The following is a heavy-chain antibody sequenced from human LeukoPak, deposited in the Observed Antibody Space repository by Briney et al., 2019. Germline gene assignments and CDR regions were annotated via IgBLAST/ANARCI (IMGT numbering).Heavy chain of an antibody. D-gene: IGHD5-18*01. Sequence: SVKVSCKASGGTFSSYAISWVRQAPGQGLEWMGGIIPIFGTANYAQKFQGRVTITADKSTSTAYMELGSLRSEDTAVYYCARVVDTAMVHYFDYWGQGTLATVSS. CDR1: GGTFSSYA. V-gene: IGHV1-69*06. J-gene: IGHJ4*02. CDR2: IIPIFGTA. CDR3: ARVVDTAMVHYFDY.